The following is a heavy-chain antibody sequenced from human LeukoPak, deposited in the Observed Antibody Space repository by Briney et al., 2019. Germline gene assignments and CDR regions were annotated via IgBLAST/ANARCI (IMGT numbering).Heavy chain of an antibody. CDR2: IYYSGST. CDR1: GGSISSYY. V-gene: IGHV4-59*01. D-gene: IGHD2-15*01. CDR3: ARVQRYCSGGSCYPNYYYYYGMDV. J-gene: IGHJ6*02. Sequence: SETLSLTCTVSGGSISSYYWSWIRQPPGKGLEWIGYIYYSGSTNYNPSLKSRVTISVDTSKDQFSLKLSSVTAADTAVYYCARVQRYCSGGSCYPNYYYYYGMDVWGQGTTVTVSS.